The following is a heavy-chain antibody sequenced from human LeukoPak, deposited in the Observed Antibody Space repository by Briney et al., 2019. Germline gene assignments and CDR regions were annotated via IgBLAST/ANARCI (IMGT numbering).Heavy chain of an antibody. Sequence: GASVKVSCKASGYTFTGYYMHWVRQAPGQGLEWMGWINPNSGGTNYAQKFQGRVTMTRDTSISTAYMELSRLRSDDTAVYYCARVAKSGYGSGSYLVAFDIWGQGTMVTVSS. CDR1: GYTFTGYY. V-gene: IGHV1-2*02. D-gene: IGHD3-10*01. CDR3: ARVAKSGYGSGSYLVAFDI. J-gene: IGHJ3*02. CDR2: INPNSGGT.